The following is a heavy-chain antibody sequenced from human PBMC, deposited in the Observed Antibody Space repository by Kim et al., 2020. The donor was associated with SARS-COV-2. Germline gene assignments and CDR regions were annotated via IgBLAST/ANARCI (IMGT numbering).Heavy chain of an antibody. Sequence: AGNGTTKYSQKFQGRDPITRDTSASTAYMELSSLRSEDTAVYYCARVPAYWGQGTLVTVSS. CDR2: AGNGTT. CDR3: ARVPAY. V-gene: IGHV1-3*01. J-gene: IGHJ4*02.